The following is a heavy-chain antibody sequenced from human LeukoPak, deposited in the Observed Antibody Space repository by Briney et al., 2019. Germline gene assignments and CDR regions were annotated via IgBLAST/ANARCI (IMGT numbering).Heavy chain of an antibody. Sequence: QPGGSLRLSCAGSGFTFSRYWMHWVRQAPGKGMMWVSRINGDGSSTSYADFVKGRFTISRDNAKNTLYLQMNSLRVEDTAVYYCIRDYGAVGATNAFDIWGQGTMVTVSS. J-gene: IGHJ3*02. CDR3: IRDYGAVGATNAFDI. CDR2: INGDGSST. V-gene: IGHV3-74*01. D-gene: IGHD1-26*01. CDR1: GFTFSRYW.